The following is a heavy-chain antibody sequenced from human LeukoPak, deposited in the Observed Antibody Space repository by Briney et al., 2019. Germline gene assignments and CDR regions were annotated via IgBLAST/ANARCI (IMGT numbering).Heavy chain of an antibody. CDR2: IWYDGSNK. D-gene: IGHD3-10*01. J-gene: IGHJ4*02. CDR3: ARYYYGSGSSDIDY. V-gene: IGHV3-33*01. CDR1: GFTFSSYG. Sequence: GGSLGLSCAASGFTFSSYGMHWVRQAPGKGLEWVAVIWYDGSNKYYADSVKGRFTISRDNSKNTLYLQMNSLRAEDTAVYYCARYYYGSGSSDIDYWGQGTLVTVSS.